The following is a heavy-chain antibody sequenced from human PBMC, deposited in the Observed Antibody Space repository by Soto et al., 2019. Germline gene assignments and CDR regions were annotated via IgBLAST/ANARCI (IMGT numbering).Heavy chain of an antibody. D-gene: IGHD2-21*02. V-gene: IGHV4-61*08. CDR2: IYYGGST. J-gene: IGHJ5*01. Sequence: SETLSLTCAVSGGSISSGGYSWSWIRQPPGKGLEWIGYIYYGGSTNYNPSLKSRDTISADTSENQFSLKLTSVTAADTAMYYCARGNVAANPPWIDSWGQGTLVTVSS. CDR1: GGSISSGGYS. CDR3: ARGNVAANPPWIDS.